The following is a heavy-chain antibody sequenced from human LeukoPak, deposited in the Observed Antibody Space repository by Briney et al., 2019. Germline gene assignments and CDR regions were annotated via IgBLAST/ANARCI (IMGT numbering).Heavy chain of an antibody. V-gene: IGHV3-30*18. CDR2: ISYDGSNK. CDR3: AKMRFLEWFDAFDI. J-gene: IGHJ3*02. D-gene: IGHD3-3*01. CDR1: GFTFSSYG. Sequence: GGSLRLSCAASGFTFSSYGMHWVRQAPGKGLEWVAVISYDGSNKYYADSVKGRFTISRDSSKNTLYLQMNSLRAEGTAVYYCAKMRFLEWFDAFDIWGQGTMVTVSS.